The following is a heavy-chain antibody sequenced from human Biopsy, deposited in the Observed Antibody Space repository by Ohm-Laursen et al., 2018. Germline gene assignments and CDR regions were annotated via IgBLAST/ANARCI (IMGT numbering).Heavy chain of an antibody. J-gene: IGHJ4*02. CDR2: IVPILGHL. CDR1: GGPSSNYA. D-gene: IGHD3-3*01. V-gene: IGHV1-69*04. Sequence: SVKVSCKASGGPSSNYAFSWVRQAPGQGLEWVGRIVPILGHLNYAQRFQGRVSITADKSTTYVYMELSRLTSGDTAVYYCAADADGYYTEFGYWGQGTLVTVSS. CDR3: AADADGYYTEFGY.